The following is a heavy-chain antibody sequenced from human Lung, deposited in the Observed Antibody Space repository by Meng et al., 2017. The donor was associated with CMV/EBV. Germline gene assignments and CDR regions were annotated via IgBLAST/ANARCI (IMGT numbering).Heavy chain of an antibody. Sequence: GGSXRLXCAASGFTVSSNYMSWVRQAPGKGLEWVSVIYSGGSTYYADSVKGRFTISRDNSKNTLYLQMNSLRAEDTAVYYCARGQGYDFWSGVYYYYGMDVWGQGNXV. D-gene: IGHD3-3*01. V-gene: IGHV3-53*01. J-gene: IGHJ6*02. CDR1: GFTVSSNY. CDR2: IYSGGST. CDR3: ARGQGYDFWSGVYYYYGMDV.